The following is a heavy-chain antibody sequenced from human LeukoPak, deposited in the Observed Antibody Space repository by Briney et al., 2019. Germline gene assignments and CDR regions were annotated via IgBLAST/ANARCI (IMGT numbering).Heavy chain of an antibody. D-gene: IGHD2-8*01. Sequence: SETLSLTCTVSGASINNEILYWGWIRQPPGKGLDWTADIYFTGSTYYNPSLKSRVTISVDTSKNQFSLKLSSVTAADTAVYYCARRHCIDGLCPFDYWGQGTLVTVSS. CDR1: GASINNEILY. CDR3: ARRHCIDGLCPFDY. V-gene: IGHV4-39*01. J-gene: IGHJ4*02. CDR2: IYFTGST.